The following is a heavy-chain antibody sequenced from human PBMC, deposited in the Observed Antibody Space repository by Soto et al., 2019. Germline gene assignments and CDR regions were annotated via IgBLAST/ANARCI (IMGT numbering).Heavy chain of an antibody. CDR1: GYSFTSYW. V-gene: IGHV5-10-1*01. D-gene: IGHD6-19*01. CDR3: ATRIAVAGTENSYYYYGMDV. J-gene: IGHJ6*02. CDR2: IDPSDSYT. Sequence: GESLKISCKGSGYSFTSYWISWVCQMPGKGLEWMGRIDPSDSYTNYSPSFQGHVTISADKSISTAYLQWSSLKASDTAMYYCATRIAVAGTENSYYYYGMDVWGQGTTVTVSS.